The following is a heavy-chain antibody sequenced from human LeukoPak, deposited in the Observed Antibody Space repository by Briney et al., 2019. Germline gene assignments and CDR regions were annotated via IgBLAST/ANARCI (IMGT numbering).Heavy chain of an antibody. D-gene: IGHD6-19*01. V-gene: IGHV3-43*02. Sequence: PGGSLRLSCAASGFTFDDYAMHWVRQAPGKGLEWVSLISGDGGSTYYADSVKGRFTISRDNSKNSLYLQVNSLRTEDTALYYCAKDHSVLQWLGDFDYWGQGTLVTVSS. CDR2: ISGDGGST. J-gene: IGHJ4*02. CDR3: AKDHSVLQWLGDFDY. CDR1: GFTFDDYA.